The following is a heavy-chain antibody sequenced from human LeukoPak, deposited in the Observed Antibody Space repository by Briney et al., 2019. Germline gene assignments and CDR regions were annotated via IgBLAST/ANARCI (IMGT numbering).Heavy chain of an antibody. D-gene: IGHD2-21*01. CDR3: SKDRDSGDSQPHYFDY. J-gene: IGHJ4*01. V-gene: IGHV3-48*03. CDR2: I. CDR1: GFTFSSYE. Sequence: GGSLRLSCAASGFTFSSYEMNWVRQAPGKGLEWVSYIYYADSVKGRFTISRDNSKNTLHLQMNSLRAEDTAIYYCSKDRDSGDSQPHYFDYWGHGTLVTVSS.